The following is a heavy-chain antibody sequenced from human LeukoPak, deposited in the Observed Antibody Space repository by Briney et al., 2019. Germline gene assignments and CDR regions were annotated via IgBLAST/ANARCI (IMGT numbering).Heavy chain of an antibody. J-gene: IGHJ4*02. CDR3: ARDLFGAYCGGTCPTPDY. Sequence: GGSLRLSCAASGFTFSSYWMFRVRQAPGKGLVWVSRVNSDGTSTSYADSVKGRFTVSRDNAKNTLYLQMNSLRVEDTAVYYCARDLFGAYCGGTCPTPDYWGQGTLVSVSS. D-gene: IGHD2-21*01. V-gene: IGHV3-74*01. CDR1: GFTFSSYW. CDR2: VNSDGTST.